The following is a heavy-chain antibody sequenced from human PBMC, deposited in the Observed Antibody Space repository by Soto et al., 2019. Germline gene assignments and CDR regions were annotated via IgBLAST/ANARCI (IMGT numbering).Heavy chain of an antibody. CDR2: MNPNSGNT. J-gene: IGHJ6*02. V-gene: IGHV1-8*01. D-gene: IGHD6-6*01. CDR1: GYTFTSYD. CDR3: ARGREQLVTYYYYGMDV. Sequence: QVQLVQSGAEVKKPGASVKVSCKASGYTFTSYDINWVRQATGQGLEWMGWMNPNSGNTVYAQKFQGRVTMTRNTSITTAYMELSSLRSEDTAVYYCARGREQLVTYYYYGMDVWGQGTTVTVSS.